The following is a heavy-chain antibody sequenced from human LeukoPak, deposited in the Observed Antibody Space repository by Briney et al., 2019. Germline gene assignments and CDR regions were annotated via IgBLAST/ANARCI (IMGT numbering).Heavy chain of an antibody. CDR3: ARVTYYYDSSGYRMS. CDR2: IIPILGIA. V-gene: IGHV1-69*04. Sequence: SVKVSCKASGGTFSSYAISWVRQAPGQGLEWMGRIIPILGIANYAQKFQGRVTITADKSTSTAYMELSSLRSEDTAVYCCARVTYYYDSSGYRMSWGQGTLVTVSS. CDR1: GGTFSSYA. J-gene: IGHJ4*02. D-gene: IGHD3-22*01.